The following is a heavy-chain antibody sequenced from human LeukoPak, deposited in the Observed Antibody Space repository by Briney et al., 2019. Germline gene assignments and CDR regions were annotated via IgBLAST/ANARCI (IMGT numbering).Heavy chain of an antibody. Sequence: PSETLSLTCTVSGYSISSGYYWGWIRQPPGKGLEWIGSIYHSGSTYYNPSLKSRVTISVDTSKNQFSLKLSSVTAADTAVYYCASGSPYDYWGQGTLVTVSS. CDR1: GYSISSGYY. CDR2: IYHSGST. CDR3: ASGSPYDY. J-gene: IGHJ4*02. V-gene: IGHV4-38-2*02. D-gene: IGHD1-26*01.